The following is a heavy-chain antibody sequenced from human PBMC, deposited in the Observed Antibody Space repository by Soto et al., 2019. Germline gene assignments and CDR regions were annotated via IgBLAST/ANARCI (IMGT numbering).Heavy chain of an antibody. CDR1: GGTFSSYA. J-gene: IGHJ5*02. CDR3: ARPRSGTGYSSTWYNWFEP. V-gene: IGHV1-69*13. D-gene: IGHD6-13*01. Sequence: ASVKVSCKASGGTFSSYAISWVRQAPGQGLEWMGGIIPIFGTANYAQKFQGRVTITADESRSTAYMELSSLRSEDTAVYYCARPRSGTGYSSTWYNWFEPWREGTLVIVSS. CDR2: IIPIFGTA.